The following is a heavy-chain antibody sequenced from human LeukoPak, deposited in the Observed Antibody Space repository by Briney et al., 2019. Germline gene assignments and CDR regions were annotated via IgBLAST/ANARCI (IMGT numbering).Heavy chain of an antibody. Sequence: GGSLRLSCAASGFTFSSYSMNWVRQAPGKGLGWASYISSSSSTIYYADSVKGRFTISRDNAKNSLYLQMNSLRAEDTAVYYCAREDGLETIRGDYDYWGQGTLVTVSS. CDR1: GFTFSSYS. J-gene: IGHJ4*02. CDR2: ISSSSSTI. V-gene: IGHV3-48*01. D-gene: IGHD5-24*01. CDR3: AREDGLETIRGDYDY.